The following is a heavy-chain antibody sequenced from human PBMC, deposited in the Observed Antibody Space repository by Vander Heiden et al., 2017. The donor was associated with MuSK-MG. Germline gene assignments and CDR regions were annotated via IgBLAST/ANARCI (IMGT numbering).Heavy chain of an antibody. Sequence: EVQLVESGGGLVKPGGSLRLSCAASGFTFSNAWMSWVRQAPGKGLEWVGRIKRKTDGGTTDYAAPVKGRFTISRDDSKNTLYLQMNSLKTEDTAVYYCTTDIVGATISDYWGQGTLVTVSS. V-gene: IGHV3-15*01. CDR2: IKRKTDGGTT. CDR3: TTDIVGATISDY. J-gene: IGHJ4*02. D-gene: IGHD1-26*01. CDR1: GFTFSNAW.